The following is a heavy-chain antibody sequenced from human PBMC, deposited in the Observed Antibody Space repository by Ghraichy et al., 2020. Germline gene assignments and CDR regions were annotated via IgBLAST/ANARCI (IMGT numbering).Heavy chain of an antibody. CDR3: AKDGYYYDSSGHAFDI. V-gene: IGHV3-23*01. CDR2: ISGSGGST. D-gene: IGHD3-22*01. J-gene: IGHJ3*02. Sequence: GESLRLSCAASGFTFSSYAMSWVRQAPGKGLEWVSAISGSGGSTYYADSVKGRFTISRDNSKNTLYLQMNSLRAEDTAVYYCAKDGYYYDSSGHAFDIWGQGTMVTVSS. CDR1: GFTFSSYA.